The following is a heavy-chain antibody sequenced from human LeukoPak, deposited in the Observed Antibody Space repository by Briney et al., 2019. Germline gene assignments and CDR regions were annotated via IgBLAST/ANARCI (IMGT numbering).Heavy chain of an antibody. CDR1: GGSFSGYY. Sequence: PSETLSLTCAVYGGSFSGYYWSWIRQPPGKGLEWIGYIYYSGSTNYNPSLKSRVTISVDTSKNQFSLKLSSVTAADTAVYYCARGEAERELALGYWGQGTLVTVSS. CDR2: IYYSGST. J-gene: IGHJ4*02. D-gene: IGHD6-13*01. CDR3: ARGEAERELALGY. V-gene: IGHV4-59*08.